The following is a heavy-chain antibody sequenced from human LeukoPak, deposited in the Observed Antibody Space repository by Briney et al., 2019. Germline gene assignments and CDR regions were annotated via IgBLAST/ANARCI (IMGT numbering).Heavy chain of an antibody. J-gene: IGHJ4*02. V-gene: IGHV4-34*01. CDR1: GGSFSGYY. Sequence: SETLSLTCAVYGGSFSGYYWSWIRQPPGKGLEWIGEINHSGSTNYNPSLKSRVTISVDTSKNQFSLKLSSVTAADTAVCYCARGLIVGATCDYWGQGTLVTVSS. CDR2: INHSGST. CDR3: ARGLIVGATCDY. D-gene: IGHD1-26*01.